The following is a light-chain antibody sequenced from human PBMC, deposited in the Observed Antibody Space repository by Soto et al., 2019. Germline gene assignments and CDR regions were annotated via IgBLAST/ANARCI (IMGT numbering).Light chain of an antibody. CDR1: QSVSSN. J-gene: IGKJ4*01. Sequence: EIVMTQSPATLSVSPGERATLSCRASQSVSSNLAWYQQKPGQAPRLLIYGASPRATGIPARFSGSGSGIEIYLTISSLQSEDFAVDYCQQYNNWPSLTFGGGTKVEIK. V-gene: IGKV3-15*01. CDR3: QQYNNWPSLT. CDR2: GAS.